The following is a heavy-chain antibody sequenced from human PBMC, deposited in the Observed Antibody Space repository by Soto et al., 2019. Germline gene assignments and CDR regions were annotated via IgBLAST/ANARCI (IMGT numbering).Heavy chain of an antibody. D-gene: IGHD2-15*01. CDR2: IYYSGST. CDR1: GGSISSYY. Sequence: PSETLSLTCTVSGGSISSYYWSWIRQPPGKGLEWIGYIYYSGSTNYNPSLKSRVTISVDTSKNQFSLKLSSVTAADTAVYYCARVLSEFWATPPEGAFDIWGQGTMVTVSS. V-gene: IGHV4-59*01. J-gene: IGHJ3*02. CDR3: ARVLSEFWATPPEGAFDI.